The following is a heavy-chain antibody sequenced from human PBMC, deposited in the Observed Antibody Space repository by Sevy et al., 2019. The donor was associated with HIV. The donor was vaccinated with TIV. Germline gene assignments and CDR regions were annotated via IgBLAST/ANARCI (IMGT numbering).Heavy chain of an antibody. CDR2: IYGGGET. CDR3: TTSPRPNLADY. V-gene: IGHV3-53*01. D-gene: IGHD1-1*01. Sequence: GGSLRLSCAASGFSVSSNFMSWVRQAPGRGLEWVSIIYGGGETYYAESVKGRFTISRDSSRNTVFPQMNSLRAEDTAIYFCTTSPRPNLADYWGQGTLVTVSS. J-gene: IGHJ4*02. CDR1: GFSVSSNF.